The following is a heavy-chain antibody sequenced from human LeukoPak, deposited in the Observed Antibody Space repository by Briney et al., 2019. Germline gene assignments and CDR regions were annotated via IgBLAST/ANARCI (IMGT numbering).Heavy chain of an antibody. J-gene: IGHJ1*01. Sequence: SQTLSLTCTVSGGSISSGSYYWSWIRQPAGKGLEWIGRLYTSGSTIYNPSLQSRVTISVDTSKNQFSLKLSSVTAADTALYYCATAGWYCSTTSCNDEHWGQGTLVSVSS. D-gene: IGHD2-2*01. CDR1: GGSISSGSYY. CDR2: LYTSGST. CDR3: ATAGWYCSTTSCNDEH. V-gene: IGHV4-61*02.